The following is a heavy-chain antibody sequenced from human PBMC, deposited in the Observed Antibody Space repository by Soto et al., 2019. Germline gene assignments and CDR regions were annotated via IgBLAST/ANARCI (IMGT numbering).Heavy chain of an antibody. D-gene: IGHD5-12*01. CDR1: GGTFSSFG. CDR2: IIPLFGTA. CDR3: ARDRSMDGYNSRSFDY. V-gene: IGHV1-69*01. Sequence: QVQLVQSGAEVKKPGSSVKVSCKASGGTFSSFGFNWVRQAPGQGLEWMGGIIPLFGTANYAEKFQGRVTISADECTSTASMELIGLRSEDTAIYYCARDRSMDGYNSRSFDYWGQGTLVTVS. J-gene: IGHJ4*02.